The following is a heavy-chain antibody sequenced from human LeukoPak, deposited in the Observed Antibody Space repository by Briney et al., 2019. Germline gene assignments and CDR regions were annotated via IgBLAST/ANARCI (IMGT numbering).Heavy chain of an antibody. CDR3: ARNYYILTGYTGIDY. D-gene: IGHD3-9*01. Sequence: ASVKVSCKASGYTFTSYGISWVRQAPGQGLEWMGWISAYNGNTNYAQKLQGRVTMTTDTSTSTAYMELRSLRSDDTAVYYCARNYYILTGYTGIDYWGQGTLVTVSS. CDR2: ISAYNGNT. V-gene: IGHV1-18*01. CDR1: GYTFTSYG. J-gene: IGHJ4*02.